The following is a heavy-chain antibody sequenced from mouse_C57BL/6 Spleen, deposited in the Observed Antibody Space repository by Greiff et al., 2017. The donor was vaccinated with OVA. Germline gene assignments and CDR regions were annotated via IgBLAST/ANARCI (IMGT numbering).Heavy chain of an antibody. CDR1: GYSFTGYY. Sequence: VQLQQSGPELVKPGASVKISCKASGYSFTGYYMNWVKQSPEKSLEWIGEINPSTGGTTYNQKFKAKATLTVDKSSSTAYMQLKILTSEDSAVYYCARSGYDYDEGYAMDYWGQGTSVTVSA. V-gene: IGHV1-42*01. CDR3: ARSGYDYDEGYAMDY. D-gene: IGHD2-4*01. J-gene: IGHJ4*01. CDR2: INPSTGGT.